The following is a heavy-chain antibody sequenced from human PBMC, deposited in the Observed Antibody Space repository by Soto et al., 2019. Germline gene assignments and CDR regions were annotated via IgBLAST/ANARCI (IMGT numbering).Heavy chain of an antibody. CDR3: VRHGDGYNYGTFTGFDY. CDR2: MYNTGST. J-gene: IGHJ4*02. Sequence: SETLSLTCTVSGGSISGYYWSWIRQPPGKGLEWIGYMYNTGSTVYNPSFKSRVTISVDTSKNQFSLKLNSVTAADTAVYYCVRHGDGYNYGTFTGFDYWGQGTLVTVSS. D-gene: IGHD5-12*01. CDR1: GGSISGYY. V-gene: IGHV4-59*01.